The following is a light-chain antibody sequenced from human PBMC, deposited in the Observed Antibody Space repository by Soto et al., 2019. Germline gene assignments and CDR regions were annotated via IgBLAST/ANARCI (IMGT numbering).Light chain of an antibody. CDR1: SSDVGIFNR. J-gene: IGLJ2*01. Sequence: QSVLTQPPSVSGSPGQSVTISCTGSSSDVGIFNRVSWYQQPPGTAPKLMIYEVINRPSGVPDRFSGSKSGNTASLTISGLQAEDEADYYCSLCTSSSTFVVFGGGTKLTVL. CDR3: SLCTSSSTFVV. CDR2: EVI. V-gene: IGLV2-18*01.